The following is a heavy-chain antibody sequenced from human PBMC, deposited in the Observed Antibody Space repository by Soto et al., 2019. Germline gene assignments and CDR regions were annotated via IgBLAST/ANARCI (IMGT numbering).Heavy chain of an antibody. CDR3: ARDHQPADYYDSSGYYD. D-gene: IGHD3-22*01. Sequence: ASVKVSCKASGYTFTSYYMHWVRQAPGQGLEWMGIINPSGGSTSYAQKFQGRVTMTRDTSTSTVYMELSSLRSEDTAVYYCARDHQPADYYDSSGYYDWDQGTLVTVSS. CDR2: INPSGGST. V-gene: IGHV1-46*01. CDR1: GYTFTSYY. J-gene: IGHJ4*02.